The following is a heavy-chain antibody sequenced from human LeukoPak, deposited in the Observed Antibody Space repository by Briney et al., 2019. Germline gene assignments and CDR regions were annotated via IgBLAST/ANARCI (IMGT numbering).Heavy chain of an antibody. CDR3: AGFFYDNSGDAFDI. CDR1: GGGFTFTSHG. D-gene: IGHD3-22*01. V-gene: IGHV1-69*13. CDR2: IIPIYGSP. Sequence: SVKVSCKASGGGFTFTSHGISWVRQAPGQGLEWMGGIIPIYGSPTYAQKFQGRITITSDESTRTVYMDLSSLRPEDSAVHYCAGFFYDNSGDAFDIWGQGTMVTVSS. J-gene: IGHJ3*02.